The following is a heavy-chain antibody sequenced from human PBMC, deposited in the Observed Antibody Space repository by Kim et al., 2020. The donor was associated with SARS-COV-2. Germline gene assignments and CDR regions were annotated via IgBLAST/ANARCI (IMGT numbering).Heavy chain of an antibody. J-gene: IGHJ4*02. Sequence: SVKVSCKASGGTFSSYAISWVRQAPGQGLEWMGGIIPIFGTANYAQKFQGRVTITADESTSTAYMELSSLRSEDTAVYYCARAGYSSGWLYYFDYWGQGTLVTVSS. D-gene: IGHD6-19*01. CDR1: GGTFSSYA. CDR3: ARAGYSSGWLYYFDY. V-gene: IGHV1-69*13. CDR2: IIPIFGTA.